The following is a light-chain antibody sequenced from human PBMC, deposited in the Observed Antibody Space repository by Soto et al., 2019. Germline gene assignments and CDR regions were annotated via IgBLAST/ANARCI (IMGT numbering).Light chain of an antibody. J-gene: IGKJ3*01. V-gene: IGKV3-20*01. CDR1: QSVSSSY. Sequence: EIVLTQSPGTLSLSPGEIATLSCRASQSVSSSYLAWYQHKPGQAPRLLIYGASSRATGIPDRFSGSGSGTDFTLTIRRLEPEDLAVYYCQQYGSSPFTFGPGTKVDIK. CDR2: GAS. CDR3: QQYGSSPFT.